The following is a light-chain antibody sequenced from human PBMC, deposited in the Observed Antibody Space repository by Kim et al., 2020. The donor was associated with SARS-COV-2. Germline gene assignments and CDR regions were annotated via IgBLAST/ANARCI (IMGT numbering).Light chain of an antibody. J-gene: IGKJ3*01. Sequence: DIVMTQSPLSLPVTPGEPASISCRSSQSLLHSNGYNYLDWYLQNPGQSPQLLIYLGSNRASGVPDRFSGSGSGTDFTLKISRVEAEDVGVYYCMQALQTPVTFGPGTKVDIK. V-gene: IGKV2-28*01. CDR1: QSLLHSNGYNY. CDR3: MQALQTPVT. CDR2: LGS.